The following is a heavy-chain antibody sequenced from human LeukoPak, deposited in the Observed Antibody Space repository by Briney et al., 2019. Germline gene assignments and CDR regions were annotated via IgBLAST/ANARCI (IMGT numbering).Heavy chain of an antibody. Sequence: GGSLRLSCAASGFTFDDYGMSWVRQAPGKGLEWVSGINWNGGSTGYADSVKGRFTISRDNSKNTLYLQMNSLRAEDTAVYYCAKARGHIVVVTAIPDAFDIWGQGTMVTVSS. D-gene: IGHD2-21*02. J-gene: IGHJ3*02. V-gene: IGHV3-20*04. CDR3: AKARGHIVVVTAIPDAFDI. CDR2: INWNGGST. CDR1: GFTFDDYG.